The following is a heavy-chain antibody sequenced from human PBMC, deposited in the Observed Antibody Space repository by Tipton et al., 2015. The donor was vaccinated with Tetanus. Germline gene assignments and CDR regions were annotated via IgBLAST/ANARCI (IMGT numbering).Heavy chain of an antibody. CDR1: GGSISSGDYY. CDR3: ARGEAYGDYPAMYFFDN. CDR2: VYSTATT. D-gene: IGHD4-17*01. V-gene: IGHV4-30-4*01. Sequence: TLSLTCTVSGGSISSGDYYWSWIRRPPGKGPEWIGYVYSTATTYHNPSLKSRVTISVDTSKNQFSLKLTSVTAADTAVYYCARGEAYGDYPAMYFFDNWGQVTLLTVSS. J-gene: IGHJ4*02.